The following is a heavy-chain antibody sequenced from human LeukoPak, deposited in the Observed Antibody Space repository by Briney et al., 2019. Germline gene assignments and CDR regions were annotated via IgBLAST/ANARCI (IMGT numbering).Heavy chain of an antibody. CDR2: IYYSGSA. CDR1: GVSISSSSYY. V-gene: IGHV4-39*01. J-gene: IGHJ4*02. Sequence: SETLSLTCTVSGVSISSSSYYWGWIRQPPGKGLEWIGSIYYSGSAYYNPSLKSRVTISVDTSKNQFSLKLSSVTAADTAVYYCARHSYFDYWGQGTLVTVPS. CDR3: ARHSYFDY.